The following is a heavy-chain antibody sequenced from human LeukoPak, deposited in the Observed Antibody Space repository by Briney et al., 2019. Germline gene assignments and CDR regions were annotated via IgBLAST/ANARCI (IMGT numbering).Heavy chain of an antibody. D-gene: IGHD3-22*01. Sequence: GGSLRLSCAASGFTFSSYWMRWVRQAPGKGLVWVSRINSDGSSTSYADSVKGRFTISRDNAKNTLYLQMNSLRAEDTAVYYCAILNVYYYDSSGYSTRWGQGTLVTVSS. J-gene: IGHJ4*02. CDR1: GFTFSSYW. CDR3: AILNVYYYDSSGYSTR. V-gene: IGHV3-74*01. CDR2: INSDGSST.